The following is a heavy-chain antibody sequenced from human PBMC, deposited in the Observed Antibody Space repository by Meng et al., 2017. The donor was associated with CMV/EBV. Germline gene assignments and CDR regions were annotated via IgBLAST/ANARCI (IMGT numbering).Heavy chain of an antibody. V-gene: IGHV1-69*05. CDR1: GGTFSSYA. CDR2: IIPIFGTA. D-gene: IGHD2-2*01. Sequence: SVKVSCKASGGTFSSYAISWVRQAPGQGLEWMGGIIPIFGTANYAQKFQGRVTITTDESTSTAYMELSSLRSEDTAVYYCARTVVVPAAPEGGFDPWGQGTLVTVSS. J-gene: IGHJ5*02. CDR3: ARTVVVPAAPEGGFDP.